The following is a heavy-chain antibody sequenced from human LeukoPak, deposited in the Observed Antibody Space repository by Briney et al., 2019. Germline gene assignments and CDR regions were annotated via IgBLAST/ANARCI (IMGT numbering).Heavy chain of an antibody. CDR2: IIPILGIA. CDR3: ARSYAFWSGYFPFDP. Sequence: GASVKVSCKASGGTFSSYAISWVRQAPGQGLEWMGRIIPILGIASYAQKFQGRVTITADKSTSTAYMELSSLRSEDTAVYYCARSYAFWSGYFPFDPWGQGTLVTVSS. CDR1: GGTFSSYA. J-gene: IGHJ5*02. V-gene: IGHV1-69*04. D-gene: IGHD3-3*01.